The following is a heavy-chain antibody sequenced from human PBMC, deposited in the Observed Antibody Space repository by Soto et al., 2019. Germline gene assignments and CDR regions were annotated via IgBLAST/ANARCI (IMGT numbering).Heavy chain of an antibody. CDR2: IYSGGST. D-gene: IGHD1-1*01. Sequence: EVQLVESGGGLVQPGGSLRLSCAASGFTVSSNYMSWVRQAPGKGLEWVSVIYSGGSTYYADSVKGRFTISRDNSENTVYLQMNSLRNENTAVYYCARDRGTGTTLASFYFMDVWGKWTTVSVSS. V-gene: IGHV3-66*01. CDR3: ARDRGTGTTLASFYFMDV. J-gene: IGHJ6*03. CDR1: GFTVSSNY.